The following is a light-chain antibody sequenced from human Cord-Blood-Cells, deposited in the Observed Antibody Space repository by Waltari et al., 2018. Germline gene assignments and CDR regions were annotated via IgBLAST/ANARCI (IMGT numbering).Light chain of an antibody. J-gene: IGKJ2*01. CDR3: QQLNSDPYT. V-gene: IGKV1-9*01. CDR2: AAS. Sequence: IHLTQSPCSLSASVGHRVTLTCRASQGISSYLAVYQQKPGKAPKLLIYAASNLHRGVPARFSGSGSGTDFTLTISSLQPEDFATYYCQQLNSDPYTFGQGTKLEIK. CDR1: QGISSY.